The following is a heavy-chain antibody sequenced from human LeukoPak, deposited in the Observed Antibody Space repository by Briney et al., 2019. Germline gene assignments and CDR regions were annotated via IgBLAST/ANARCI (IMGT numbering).Heavy chain of an antibody. Sequence: GGSLRLSCAASGFTFSSYAMHWVRQAPGKGLEWVAVIPYDGSNKYYADSVKGRFTISRDNSKNTLYLQMNSLRAEDTAVYYCASGDGYYYFDAFDIWGQGTMVTVSS. J-gene: IGHJ3*02. CDR1: GFTFSSYA. D-gene: IGHD3-22*01. V-gene: IGHV3-30-3*01. CDR3: ASGDGYYYFDAFDI. CDR2: IPYDGSNK.